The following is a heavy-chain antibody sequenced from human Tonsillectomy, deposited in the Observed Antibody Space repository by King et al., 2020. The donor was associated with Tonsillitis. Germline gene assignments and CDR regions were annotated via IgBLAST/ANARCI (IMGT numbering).Heavy chain of an antibody. CDR1: GFTFSSYE. CDR3: ARMTTVTSYAFDI. V-gene: IGHV3-48*03. D-gene: IGHD4-17*01. J-gene: IGHJ3*02. Sequence: VQLVESGGGLVQPGGSLRLSCAASGFTFSSYEMNWVRQAPGKWLEWVSYISSSGSTIYYADSVKGRFTISRDNAKNSLYLQMNSLRAEDTAVYYCARMTTVTSYAFDIWGQGTMVTVSS. CDR2: ISSSGSTI.